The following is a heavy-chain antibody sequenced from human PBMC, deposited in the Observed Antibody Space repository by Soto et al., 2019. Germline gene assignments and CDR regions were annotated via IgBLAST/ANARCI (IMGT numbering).Heavy chain of an antibody. CDR3: ARQRTDFGVVTVERSYYYYYMDV. CDR1: GFTFSSYW. V-gene: IGHV3-7*01. D-gene: IGHD3-3*01. CDR2: IKQDGSEK. Sequence: GGSLRLFCAASGFTFSSYWMSWVRQAPGKGLEWVANIKQDGSEKYYVDSVKGRFTISRDNAKNSLYLQMNSLRAEDTAVYYCARQRTDFGVVTVERSYYYYYMDVWGKGTTVTVSS. J-gene: IGHJ6*03.